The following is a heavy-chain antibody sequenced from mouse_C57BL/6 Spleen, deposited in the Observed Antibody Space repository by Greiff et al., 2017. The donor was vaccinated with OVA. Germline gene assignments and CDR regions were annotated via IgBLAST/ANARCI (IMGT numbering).Heavy chain of an antibody. Sequence: EVKLVESGEGLVKPGGSLKLSCAASGFTFSSYAMSWVRQTPEKRLEWVAYISSGGDYIYYADTVKGRFTISRDNARNTLYLQMSSLKSEDTAMYYCTRDGMYYPLDYWGQGTTLTVSS. J-gene: IGHJ2*01. V-gene: IGHV5-9-1*02. CDR3: TRDGMYYPLDY. CDR1: GFTFSSYA. D-gene: IGHD1-1*01. CDR2: ISSGGDYI.